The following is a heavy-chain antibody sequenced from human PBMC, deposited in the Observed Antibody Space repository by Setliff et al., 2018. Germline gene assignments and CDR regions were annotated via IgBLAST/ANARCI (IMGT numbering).Heavy chain of an antibody. Sequence: NPAETLSLTCTVSGGSISSGFYYWNWIRQPAGKGLEWIGRIYTTGSTNYNPSLKIRVTISLDKSKNQFSLELSSVPAADTAVYYCARTSGDFWSGYSLGYWGQGTLVTVSS. CDR3: ARTSGDFWSGYSLGY. D-gene: IGHD3-3*01. V-gene: IGHV4-61*02. J-gene: IGHJ4*02. CDR2: IYTTGST. CDR1: GGSISSGFYY.